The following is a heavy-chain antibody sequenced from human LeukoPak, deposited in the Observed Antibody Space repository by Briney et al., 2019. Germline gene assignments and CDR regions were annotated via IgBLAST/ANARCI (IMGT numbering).Heavy chain of an antibody. Sequence: ASVKVSCKASGYTFTSYYMHWVRQAPGQGLEWMGIINPSGGSTSYAQKFQGRVTITADESTSTIYMDLSSLRSEDTAVYYCARQWADGFDMWGQGTMVTVSS. CDR3: ARQWADGFDM. D-gene: IGHD1-26*01. CDR2: INPSGGST. J-gene: IGHJ3*02. CDR1: GYTFTSYY. V-gene: IGHV1-46*01.